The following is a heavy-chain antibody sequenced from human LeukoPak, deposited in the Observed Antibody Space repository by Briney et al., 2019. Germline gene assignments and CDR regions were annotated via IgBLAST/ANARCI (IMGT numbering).Heavy chain of an antibody. Sequence: PGGSLRLSCAASGFTFSSYAMSWVRQAPGKGLEWVSAISGSGGSTYYADSVKGRFTISRDNAKNSLFLQMSSLRAEDTAVYFCSGDPGDYWGQGTLVTVSS. J-gene: IGHJ4*02. CDR3: SGDPGDY. V-gene: IGHV3-23*01. CDR2: ISGSGGST. CDR1: GFTFSSYA. D-gene: IGHD3-10*01.